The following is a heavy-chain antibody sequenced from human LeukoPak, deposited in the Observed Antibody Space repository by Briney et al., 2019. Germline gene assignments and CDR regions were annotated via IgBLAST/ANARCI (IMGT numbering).Heavy chain of an antibody. CDR2: IDSDGRST. CDR1: GFTFSNYW. D-gene: IGHD5-18*01. Sequence: GGVPRLSCADSGFTFSNYWMHWVRQAPGKGLVWVSRIDSDGRSTTYADSVKGRFTIARDNAKNTLYLQMNSLRAEDTAVYYCTRDNSYGAFDIWGQGTMVTVSS. J-gene: IGHJ3*02. CDR3: TRDNSYGAFDI. V-gene: IGHV3-74*01.